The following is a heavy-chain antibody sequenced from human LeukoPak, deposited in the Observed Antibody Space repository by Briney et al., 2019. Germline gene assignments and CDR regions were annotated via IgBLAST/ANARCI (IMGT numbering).Heavy chain of an antibody. CDR1: GGSISSSSW. V-gene: IGHV4-4*02. Sequence: PSQTLSLTCAVSGGSISSSSWWSWVRQSPGKGLAWIGEIYHSGSTNYNPSLKSRVTISVDKSKNQFSLKLSSVTAADTAVYYCAIALPHRRLMDTTMEQHWFDPWGQGTLVTVSS. CDR2: IYHSGST. D-gene: IGHD5-18*01. J-gene: IGHJ5*02. CDR3: AIALPHRRLMDTTMEQHWFDP.